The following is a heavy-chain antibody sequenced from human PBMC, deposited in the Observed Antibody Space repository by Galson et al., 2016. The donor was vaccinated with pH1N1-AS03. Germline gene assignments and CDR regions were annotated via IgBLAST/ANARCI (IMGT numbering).Heavy chain of an antibody. CDR3: TTDSNARAAEDSDAFGK. CDR2: IKSKTDGGTT. J-gene: IGHJ3*02. CDR1: GFTFSYAW. Sequence: SLRLSCAASGFTFSYAWMSWVRQAPGKGLEWVGRIKSKTDGGTTDYAAPVKGRFTISRDDSKNTLYLQMNSLKTEDTAVYYCTTDSNARAAEDSDAFGKWGQGTMVTVSS. V-gene: IGHV3-15*01. D-gene: IGHD6-13*01.